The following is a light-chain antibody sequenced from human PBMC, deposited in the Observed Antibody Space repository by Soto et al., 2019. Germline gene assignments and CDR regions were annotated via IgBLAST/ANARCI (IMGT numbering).Light chain of an antibody. CDR1: QSINSN. V-gene: IGKV3-15*01. Sequence: EIVMTQSQATLSVSPGERATLSCRASQSINSNLVWYQQKPGQAPRLLIYGASTRATGIPARFSGSGSGTEFTLTISSLQSEDFAVYYCQQYNNWLWTFGQGTKVEIK. CDR3: QQYNNWLWT. J-gene: IGKJ1*01. CDR2: GAS.